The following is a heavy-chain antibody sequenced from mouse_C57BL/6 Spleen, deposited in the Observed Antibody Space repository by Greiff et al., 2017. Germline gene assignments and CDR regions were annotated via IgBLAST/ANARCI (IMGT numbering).Heavy chain of an antibody. V-gene: IGHV1-26*01. CDR3: ARSRDYDAMDY. CDR1: GYTFTDYY. Sequence: EVQLQQSGPELVKPGASVKISCKASGYTFTDYYMNWVKQSHGKSLEWIGDINPNNGGTSYNQKFKGKATLTVDKSSSTAYMELRSLTSEDSAVYYCARSRDYDAMDYWGQGTSVTVSS. CDR2: INPNNGGT. J-gene: IGHJ4*01.